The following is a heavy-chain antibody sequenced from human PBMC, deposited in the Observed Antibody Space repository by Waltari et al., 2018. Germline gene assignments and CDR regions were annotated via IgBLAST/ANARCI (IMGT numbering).Heavy chain of an antibody. Sequence: QLQLQQWGAGLLKPSETLALTCAVYGGSFKAYYWTWIRQAPGKGLEWIGEINHVGDTNYNPSLKSRVTILIDASKNQFSLKLSSMTAADTAIYYCASRIGGITPLTGWGQGTPVIVSS. CDR1: GGSFKAYY. CDR3: ASRIGGITPLTG. D-gene: IGHD1-26*01. CDR2: INHVGDT. V-gene: IGHV4-34*01. J-gene: IGHJ4*02.